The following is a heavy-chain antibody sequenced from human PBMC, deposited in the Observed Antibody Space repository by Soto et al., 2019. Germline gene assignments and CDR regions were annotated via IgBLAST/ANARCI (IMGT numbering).Heavy chain of an antibody. CDR2: IIPIFGTA. J-gene: IGHJ4*02. D-gene: IGHD3-22*01. CDR1: GGTFSSYA. V-gene: IGHV1-69*13. Sequence: ASVKVSCKASGGTFSSYAISWVRQAPGQGLEWMGGIIPIFGTANYAQKFQGRVTITADESTSTAYMELSSLRSEDTAVYYCARVTYYYDSSGYLFNYWGQGTLVTVSS. CDR3: ARVTYYYDSSGYLFNY.